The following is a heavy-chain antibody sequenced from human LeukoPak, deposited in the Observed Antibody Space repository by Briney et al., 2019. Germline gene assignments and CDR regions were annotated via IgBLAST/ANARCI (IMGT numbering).Heavy chain of an antibody. CDR3: ARSSPKQPDDAFDI. Sequence: AASVKVSCKASGYTFTSYAFRWVRQAPGQGLEWMGWISAYNGNTNYAQKLQGRVTMTTDTSTSTAYMELRSLRSDDTAVYYCARSSPKQPDDAFDIWGQGTMVTVSS. CDR2: ISAYNGNT. CDR1: GYTFTSYA. V-gene: IGHV1-18*01. D-gene: IGHD6-13*01. J-gene: IGHJ3*02.